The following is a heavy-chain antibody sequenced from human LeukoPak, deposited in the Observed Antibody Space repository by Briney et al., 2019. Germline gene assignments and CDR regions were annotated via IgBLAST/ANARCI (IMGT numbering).Heavy chain of an antibody. V-gene: IGHV3-23*01. D-gene: IGHD5-24*01. J-gene: IGHJ4*02. CDR2: ISGNAGST. Sequence: QSGGSLRLSCTASGFTLSSYAMSWVRQAPGKGLEWVSLISGNAGSTYYADSVKGRFTISRDITKNTLYLQMNSLRAEDTATYYCAKRDNYGYFDHWGQGTLVTVSS. CDR3: AKRDNYGYFDH. CDR1: GFTLSSYA.